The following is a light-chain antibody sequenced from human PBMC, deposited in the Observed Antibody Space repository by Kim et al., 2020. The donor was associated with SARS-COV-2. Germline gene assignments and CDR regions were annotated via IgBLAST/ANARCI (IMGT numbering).Light chain of an antibody. CDR1: GLDEKY. CDR2: QDD. V-gene: IGLV3-1*01. CDR3: QAWDPTNLYV. Sequence: SYELTQPPSVSVSPGQTANIACSGDGLDEKYVNWYQQTPGQSPVLVIYQDDSRPSGIPERFSGSNSGDTATLTIRGARAVDEADYYCQAWDPTNLYVFGAGTKVTVL. J-gene: IGLJ1*01.